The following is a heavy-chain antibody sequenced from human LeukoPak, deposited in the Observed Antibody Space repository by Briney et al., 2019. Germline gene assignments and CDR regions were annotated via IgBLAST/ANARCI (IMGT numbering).Heavy chain of an antibody. CDR2: ISWNGGTT. CDR3: AKGPTYSSSSLFDY. D-gene: IGHD6-6*01. Sequence: GRSLRLSCAASGFTFHDYAMHWVRQAPGKGLEWVSGISWNGGTTDYADSVKGRFTISRDNAKNSLYLQMNSLRPEDMALYYCAKGPTYSSSSLFDYWGQGILVAVSS. J-gene: IGHJ4*02. V-gene: IGHV3-9*03. CDR1: GFTFHDYA.